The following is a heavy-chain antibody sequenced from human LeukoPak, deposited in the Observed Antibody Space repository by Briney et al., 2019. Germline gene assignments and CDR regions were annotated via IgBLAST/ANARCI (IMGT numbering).Heavy chain of an antibody. CDR1: GLTFSSYG. CDR2: ISYDGSNK. J-gene: IGHJ4*02. D-gene: IGHD3-22*01. Sequence: GGSLRLSCAASGLTFSSYGMHWVRQAPGKGLEWVAVISYDGSNKYYADSVKGRFTISRDNAKNTLYLQMSSLRGEDTAVYYCAKGGKYYYYSSGLSDYWGQETLVSVSS. V-gene: IGHV3-30*18. CDR3: AKGGKYYYYSSGLSDY.